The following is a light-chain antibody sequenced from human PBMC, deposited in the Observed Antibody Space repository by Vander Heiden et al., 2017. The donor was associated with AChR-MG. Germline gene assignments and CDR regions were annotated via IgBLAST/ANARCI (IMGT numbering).Light chain of an antibody. J-gene: IGKJ1*01. CDR2: GAS. CDR1: QSVGFN. V-gene: IGKV3-15*01. CDR3: QQYEDWPA. Sequence: EIVMTQSPDTVSVSPGERATLSCSASQSVGFNLAWYQKKPGQAPRLLISGASTRATGIPARFSGSGSGTDFTLTISSLQSEDFAVYFCQQYEDWPAFGQGTKVDLK.